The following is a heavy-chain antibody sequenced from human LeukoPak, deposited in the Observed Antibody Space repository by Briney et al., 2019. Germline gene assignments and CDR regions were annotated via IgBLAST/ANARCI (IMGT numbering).Heavy chain of an antibody. Sequence: ASVKVSCKASGGTFSSYTISWVRQAPGQWLELMGRIIPILGIANYAQKFQGIVTITADKSTSTAYMELSSLRSEDTAVYYCARAPLYCSGGSCYGHYFDYWGQGTLVTVSS. J-gene: IGHJ4*02. D-gene: IGHD2-15*01. CDR1: GGTFSSYT. CDR2: IIPILGIA. CDR3: ARAPLYCSGGSCYGHYFDY. V-gene: IGHV1-69*02.